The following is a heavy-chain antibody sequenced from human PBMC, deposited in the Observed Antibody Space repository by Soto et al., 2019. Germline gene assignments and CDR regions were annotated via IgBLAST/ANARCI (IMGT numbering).Heavy chain of an antibody. CDR2: VHDTGTT. V-gene: IGHV4-39*01. CDR3: ARGLSSPSAAGV. CDR1: GGSVSSGGNY. D-gene: IGHD6-6*01. Sequence: QLQLQESGPGLVKPSETLSLTYAVSGGSVSSGGNYWGWIRQSPGKGLEWIGSVHDTGTTHYNPYLTSRVTISVATSKNQFSLNVNSVTAADTAVYYCARGLSSPSAAGVWGQGTLVTVSS. J-gene: IGHJ4*02.